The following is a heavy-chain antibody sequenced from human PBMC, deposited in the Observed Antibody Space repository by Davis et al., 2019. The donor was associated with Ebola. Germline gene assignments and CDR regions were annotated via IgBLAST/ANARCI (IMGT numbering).Heavy chain of an antibody. V-gene: IGHV3-33*08. CDR3: ARDKDGMDV. CDR1: GFTFSSYG. CDR2: IWHDGSNK. J-gene: IGHJ6*02. Sequence: PGGSLRLSCAASGFTFSSYGMHWVRQAPGRGLEWVAVIWHDGSNKYYTDSVKGRFTISRDNSKNTLYLQMNSLRVEDTTVYYCARDKDGMDVWGQGTTVTVSS.